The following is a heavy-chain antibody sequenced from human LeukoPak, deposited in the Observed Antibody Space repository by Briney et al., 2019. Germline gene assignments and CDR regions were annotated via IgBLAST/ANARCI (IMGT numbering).Heavy chain of an antibody. CDR3: ARDLWGSSSWYYYYYMDV. CDR1: GYSISSGYY. Sequence: SETLSLTCAVSGYSISSGYYRGWIRQPPGKGLEWIGSIYHSGSTYYNPSLKSRVTISVDTSKNQFSLKLSSVTAADTAVYYCARDLWGSSSWYYYYYMDVWGKGTTVTVSS. CDR2: IYHSGST. D-gene: IGHD6-13*01. V-gene: IGHV4-38-2*02. J-gene: IGHJ6*03.